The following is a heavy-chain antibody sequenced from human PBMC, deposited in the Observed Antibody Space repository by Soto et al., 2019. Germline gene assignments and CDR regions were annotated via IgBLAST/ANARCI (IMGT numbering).Heavy chain of an antibody. J-gene: IGHJ4*02. D-gene: IGHD4-17*01. CDR2: ISPESGKT. V-gene: IGHV1-18*04. CDR1: GYTFTSFG. Sequence: VQLVQSGAELKKPGASVRVSCKASGYTFTSFGLSWVRQAPGQGPEWRGWISPESGKTGYSYKLQDRVSMTTDAATTTLYLDLGSFRSDDTAVYYCTRDLFFLSTSTVRTDAYWGQGTLVTVSS. CDR3: TRDLFFLSTSTVRTDAY.